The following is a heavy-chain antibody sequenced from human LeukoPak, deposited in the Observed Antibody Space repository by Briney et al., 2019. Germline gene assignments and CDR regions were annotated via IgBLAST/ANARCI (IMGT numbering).Heavy chain of an antibody. CDR2: ISGSGGTT. V-gene: IGHV3-23*01. Sequence: GSLRLSCAASGFTFSSYAMSWVRQAPGKGLEWVSGISGSGGTTYYADSVKGRFTISRDNSKNTLYLQMNSLRAEDTAVYYCAKNRGALNYMDVWGQGTTVTVSS. J-gene: IGHJ6*03. D-gene: IGHD1-14*01. CDR1: GFTFSSYA. CDR3: AKNRGALNYMDV.